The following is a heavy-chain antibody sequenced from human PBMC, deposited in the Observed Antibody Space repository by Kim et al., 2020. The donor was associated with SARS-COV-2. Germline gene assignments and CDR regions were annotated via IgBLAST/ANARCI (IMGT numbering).Heavy chain of an antibody. CDR2: GNN. Sequence: GNNDYADSVRGRITSFRDRSRNTLYLQMNSLRAEDTAVYFCARGHLGGYNSWGQGTLVTVSA. D-gene: IGHD5-12*01. V-gene: IGHV3-53*01. J-gene: IGHJ4*02. CDR3: ARGHLGGYNS.